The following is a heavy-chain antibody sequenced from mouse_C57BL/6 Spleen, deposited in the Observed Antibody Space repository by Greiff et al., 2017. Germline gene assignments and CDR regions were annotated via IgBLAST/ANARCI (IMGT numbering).Heavy chain of an antibody. D-gene: IGHD2-13*01. CDR2: INPSNGGT. CDR1: GYTFTSYW. J-gene: IGHJ2*01. CDR3: ARLGVYYGDNVVFDY. V-gene: IGHV1-53*01. Sequence: QVQLQQPGTELVKPGASVKLSCKASGYTFTSYWMHWVKQRPGQGLEWIGNINPSNGGTNYNEKFKSKATLTVDKSSSTAYMQLSSLTSEDSAVYYCARLGVYYGDNVVFDYWGQDDPLTVSS.